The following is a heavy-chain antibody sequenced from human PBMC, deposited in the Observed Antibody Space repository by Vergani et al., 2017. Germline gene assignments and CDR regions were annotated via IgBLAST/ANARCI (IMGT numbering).Heavy chain of an antibody. Sequence: VQLVESGGGLVKPGGSLRLSCAASGFTFSSYSLHWVRQAPGKGLEWVSSISSSSSYIYYADSVKGRFTISRDNAKNSLYLQMNSLRAEDTAVYYCARGDSGSYYFVGWSQGTLVTVSS. CDR2: ISSSSSYI. CDR1: GFTFSSYS. CDR3: ARGDSGSYYFVG. D-gene: IGHD1-26*01. J-gene: IGHJ4*02. V-gene: IGHV3-21*01.